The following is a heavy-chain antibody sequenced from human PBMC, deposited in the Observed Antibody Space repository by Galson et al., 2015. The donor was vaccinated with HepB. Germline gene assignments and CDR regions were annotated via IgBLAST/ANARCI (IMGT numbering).Heavy chain of an antibody. CDR1: GFTVSKNY. CDR3: ARENDWSYDY. D-gene: IGHD2-21*01. J-gene: IGHJ4*02. V-gene: IGHV3-66*01. Sequence: SLRLSCAASGFTVSKNYMSWLRQALGKGLEWVSDIYSGGYTYYADSVKGRFTISRDNSENTLYLQMNSLRVEDTAVYYCARENDWSYDYWGQGTLVTVSS. CDR2: IYSGGYT.